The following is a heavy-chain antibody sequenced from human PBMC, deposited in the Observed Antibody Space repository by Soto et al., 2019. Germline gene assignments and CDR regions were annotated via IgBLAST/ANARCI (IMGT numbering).Heavy chain of an antibody. V-gene: IGHV3-74*01. CDR1: GFTFSSHW. D-gene: IGHD1-7*01. CDR3: AGSPGLSRISGTTLGA. Sequence: EVQLVESGGGLVQPRGSLRLSCAASGFTFSSHWMHWVRQAPGKGLVWVSRINGDGSSTSYADSVKGRFTISRDNAKNMLYLQVNSLRADDTAVYYCAGSPGLSRISGTTLGAWGQGTLVTVSS. J-gene: IGHJ5*01. CDR2: INGDGSST.